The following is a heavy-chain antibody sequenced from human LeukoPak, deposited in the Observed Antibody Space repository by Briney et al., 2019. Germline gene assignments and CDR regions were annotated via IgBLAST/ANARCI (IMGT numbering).Heavy chain of an antibody. CDR2: IIPILGIA. CDR3: ARGTYYYGSGSYSKFDP. CDR1: GGTFSSYA. J-gene: IGHJ5*02. D-gene: IGHD3-10*01. V-gene: IGHV1-69*04. Sequence: ASVKVSCKASGGTFSSYAISWVRQAPGQGLEWMGRIIPILGIANYAQKFQGRVTITADKSTSTAYMELSSLRSEDTAVYYCARGTYYYGSGSYSKFDPWGQGTLVTVSS.